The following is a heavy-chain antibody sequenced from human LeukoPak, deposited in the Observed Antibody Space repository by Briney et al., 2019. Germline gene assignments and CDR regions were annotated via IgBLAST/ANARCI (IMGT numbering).Heavy chain of an antibody. CDR2: INHTGST. CDR3: ARGYGRNFWSGNAYYFDS. V-gene: IGHV4-34*01. J-gene: IGHJ4*02. CDR1: GGSFSVYY. D-gene: IGHD3-3*01. Sequence: PSQTLSLTWAVYGGSFSVYYWSWIRQPPGKGLEWLGEINHTGSTTYNPSLKSRVTISVDTSKDLFSLKLSSVTAADTAVYYCARGYGRNFWSGNAYYFDSWGQGTLVTVSS.